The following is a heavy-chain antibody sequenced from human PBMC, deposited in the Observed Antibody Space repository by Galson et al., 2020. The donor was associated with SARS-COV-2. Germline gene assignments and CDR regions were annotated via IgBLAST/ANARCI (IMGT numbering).Heavy chain of an antibody. J-gene: IGHJ4*02. CDR1: GDSISSYY. Sequence: SETLSLTCTVSGDSISSYYWSWIRQPPGKGLEWIGYIYYSGSTNYNPSLKSRVTISVDTSKNQFSLKLSSVTAADTAVYYCVSSGWKLGFDYWGQGTLVTVSS. CDR2: IYYSGST. V-gene: IGHV4-59*08. CDR3: VSSGWKLGFDY. D-gene: IGHD6-19*01.